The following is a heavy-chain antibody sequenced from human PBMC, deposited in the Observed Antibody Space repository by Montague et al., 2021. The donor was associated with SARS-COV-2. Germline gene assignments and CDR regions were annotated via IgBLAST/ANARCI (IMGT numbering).Heavy chain of an antibody. CDR2: INHRGTS. D-gene: IGHD3-22*01. Sequence: SETLSLTCAVYGGSFTDYYWSWVRQPPGKGLEWIGEINHRGTSNYNPSLKIRVSISVDTYKNQFSLYLGSVTAADTAVYYCARGRQHFNMIVVVMTGGEYYFDYWGQGTLVTVSS. J-gene: IGHJ4*02. CDR1: GGSFTDYY. V-gene: IGHV4-34*01. CDR3: ARGRQHFNMIVVVMTGGEYYFDY.